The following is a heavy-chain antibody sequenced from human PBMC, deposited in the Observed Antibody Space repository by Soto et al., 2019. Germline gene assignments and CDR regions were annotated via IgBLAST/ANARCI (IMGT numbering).Heavy chain of an antibody. CDR1: GFTFSSST. CDR3: ARDRGEGSDI. Sequence: GGSLRLSCVAPGFTFSSSTMSWVRQAPGKGLEWVSAISSSISYIYYADSLKGRFSISRDNAKNSLYLQMHSLRAEDTAMYYCARDRGEGSDIWGQGDLVTVSS. D-gene: IGHD3-10*01. V-gene: IGHV3-21*01. J-gene: IGHJ4*02. CDR2: ISSSISYI.